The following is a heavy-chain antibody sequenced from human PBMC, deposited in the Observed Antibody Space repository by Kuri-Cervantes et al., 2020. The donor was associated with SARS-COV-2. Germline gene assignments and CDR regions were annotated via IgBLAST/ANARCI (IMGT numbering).Heavy chain of an antibody. V-gene: IGHV3-30*04. D-gene: IGHD5/OR15-5a*01. CDR3: ARWAESVHVSRGQAKGRWFNP. Sequence: GESLKISCAASGSTLSSHAMHLGRQAPGKGLEWVTVISYDGGNKYYADSVKGRFTISRDNSKNTLYLQMNSLTTEETAIYYCARWAESVHVSRGQAKGRWFNPSGQGRLEPVSS. J-gene: IGHJ5*02. CDR1: GSTLSSHA. CDR2: ISYDGGNK.